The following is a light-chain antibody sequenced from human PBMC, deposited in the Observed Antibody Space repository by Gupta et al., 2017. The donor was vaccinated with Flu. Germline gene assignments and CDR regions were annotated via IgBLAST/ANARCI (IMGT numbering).Light chain of an antibody. CDR3: LHHDSYPLS. CDR2: GAT. V-gene: IGKV1-17*01. CDR1: QGIRNA. Sequence: DIQMTPSPSSLSASVGDRVTITCRASQGIRNALAWYQQKSGKAPKRLIYGATSLQSGVPSRFSGSGSGTDFTLTISSLQPEDFATYYCLHHDSYPLSFGGRTKVEIK. J-gene: IGKJ4*01.